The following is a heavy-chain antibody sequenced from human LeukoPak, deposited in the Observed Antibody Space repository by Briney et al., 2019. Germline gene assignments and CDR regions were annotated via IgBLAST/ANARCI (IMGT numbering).Heavy chain of an antibody. J-gene: IGHJ4*02. Sequence: SETLSLTCAVYGGPFSGYYWSWIRQSPGEGLEWIGEINHSGTTNYNPSLKSRVTISVDTSKNQFSLKLSSVTAADTAVYYCARGRYCSSTSCYTYCDYWGQGTLVTVSS. CDR1: GGPFSGYY. CDR2: INHSGTT. D-gene: IGHD2-2*02. V-gene: IGHV4-34*01. CDR3: ARGRYCSSTSCYTYCDY.